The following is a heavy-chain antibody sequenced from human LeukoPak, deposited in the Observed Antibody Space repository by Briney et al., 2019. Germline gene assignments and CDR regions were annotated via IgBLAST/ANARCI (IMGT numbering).Heavy chain of an antibody. CDR3: ARVAGYGDFKFDY. J-gene: IGHJ4*02. V-gene: IGHV4-34*01. Sequence: PSETLSLTCAVYGGSFSGYYWSWIRQPPGKGLEWIGEINHSGSTNYNPSLKSRVTISVDTSKNQFSLKLSSVTAADTAVYYCARVAGYGDFKFDYWGQGTLVTVSS. D-gene: IGHD4-17*01. CDR2: INHSGST. CDR1: GGSFSGYY.